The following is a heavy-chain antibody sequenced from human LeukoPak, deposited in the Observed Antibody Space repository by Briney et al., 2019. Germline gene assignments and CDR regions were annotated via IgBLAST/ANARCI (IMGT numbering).Heavy chain of an antibody. CDR3: ITGSYSPNFDY. J-gene: IGHJ4*02. CDR1: GFTFGDYA. V-gene: IGHV3-49*04. Sequence: PGGSLRLSCTASGFTFGDYAMSWVRQAPGKGLEWVGFIRSKAYGGTAEYAASVKGRLTISRDDSKSIAYLQMNSLKTEDTAVYYCITGSYSPNFDYWGQGTLVTVSS. D-gene: IGHD3-10*01. CDR2: IRSKAYGGTA.